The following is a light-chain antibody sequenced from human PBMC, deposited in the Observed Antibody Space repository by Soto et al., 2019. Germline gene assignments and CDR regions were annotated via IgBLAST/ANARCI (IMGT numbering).Light chain of an antibody. CDR1: QSVGSTY. Sequence: EIVLTQSPGILSLSPGERATLSCRASQSVGSTYLGWYQQKPGQAPRLLINVAASRATGMPARFSRSGSGTAFTLTISTLAPEDLALYYWQQYGSTPFNYSPGTNVDIK. V-gene: IGKV3-20*01. CDR3: QQYGSTPFN. J-gene: IGKJ3*01. CDR2: VAA.